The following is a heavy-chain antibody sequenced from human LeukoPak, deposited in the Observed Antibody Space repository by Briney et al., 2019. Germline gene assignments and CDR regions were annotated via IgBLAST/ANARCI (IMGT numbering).Heavy chain of an antibody. V-gene: IGHV4-4*02. CDR2: IYYSGST. CDR3: ARHEVAEYCSGGSCYHFDY. J-gene: IGHJ4*02. CDR1: GGSISSSNW. D-gene: IGHD2-15*01. Sequence: SETLSLTCAVSGGSISSSNWWSWVRQPPGKGLEWIGYIYYSGSTNYNPSLKSRVTISVDTSKNRFSLKLSCVTAADTAVYYCARHEVAEYCSGGSCYHFDYWGQGTLVTVSS.